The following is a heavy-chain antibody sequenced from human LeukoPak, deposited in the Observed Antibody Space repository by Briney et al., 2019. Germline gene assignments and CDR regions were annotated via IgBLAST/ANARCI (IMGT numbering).Heavy chain of an antibody. V-gene: IGHV3-74*01. J-gene: IGHJ4*02. D-gene: IGHD3-16*01. Sequence: GGSLRLSCAASGFTFSTYWMHWVRQAPGKGLVWVSRINSDGSSTSYADSVKGRFTISRDNAKNTLYLQMNSLRAEDTAVYYCARHMGGDSGDYYFDYWGQGTLVTVSS. CDR1: GFTFSTYW. CDR3: ARHMGGDSGDYYFDY. CDR2: INSDGSST.